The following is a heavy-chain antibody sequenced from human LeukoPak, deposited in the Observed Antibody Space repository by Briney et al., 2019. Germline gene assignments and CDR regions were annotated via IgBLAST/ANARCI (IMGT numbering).Heavy chain of an antibody. V-gene: IGHV3-15*01. CDR2: IKSKTDGGTV. D-gene: IGHD3-10*01. CDR3: TTNYYGSGSYSSEAFDV. CDR1: GFTFSNAW. J-gene: IGHJ3*01. Sequence: GGSLRLSCAASGFTFSNAWMNWVRQAPGKGLEWVGRIKSKTDGGTVDYTTPVKGRLTISRDDSKNTLYLQMNSLKTEDTAVYYCTTNYYGSGSYSSEAFDVWGQGTMVTVSS.